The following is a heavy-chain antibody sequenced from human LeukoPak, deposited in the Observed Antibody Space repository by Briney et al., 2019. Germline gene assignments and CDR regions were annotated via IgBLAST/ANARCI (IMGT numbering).Heavy chain of an antibody. J-gene: IGHJ4*02. CDR1: GFTFDDYA. V-gene: IGHV3-9*01. D-gene: IGHD5-12*01. Sequence: SLTLSCAASGFTFDDYAMHWVRQGPGKGLEWVSGISWNSGSIGYADSVKGRFTISRDNANNSLYLQMNSLRAEDTALYYCAKAMGSRSGYAIDYWGQGTLVTVSS. CDR2: ISWNSGSI. CDR3: AKAMGSRSGYAIDY.